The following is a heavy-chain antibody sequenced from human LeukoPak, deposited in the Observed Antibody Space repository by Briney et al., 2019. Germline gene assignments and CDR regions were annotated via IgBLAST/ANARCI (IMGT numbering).Heavy chain of an antibody. CDR2: IKQDGSEK. D-gene: IGHD3-22*01. V-gene: IGHV3-7*01. J-gene: IGHJ4*02. CDR1: GFTFSSYW. Sequence: GGSLRLSCAASGFTFSSYWMSWVRQAPGKGLEWVANIKQDGSEKYYVDSVKGRFTISRDNAKNSLYLQMNSLRAEDTAVYYCARIRHWSILSYYYDSSGGFDYWGQGTLVTVSS. CDR3: ARIRHWSILSYYYDSSGGFDY.